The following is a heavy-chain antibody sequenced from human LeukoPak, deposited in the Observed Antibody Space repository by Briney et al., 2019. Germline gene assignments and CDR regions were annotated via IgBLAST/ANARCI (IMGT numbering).Heavy chain of an antibody. D-gene: IGHD5-12*01. CDR2: IRYDGSNK. J-gene: IGHJ4*02. V-gene: IGHV3-30*02. CDR3: ARDMGDIAGYDY. CDR1: GFTFSSYG. Sequence: GGSLRLSCAASGFTFSSYGMHWVRQAPGKGLEWVAFIRYDGSNKYYADSVKGRFTISRDNSKNTLYLQMNSLRAEDTAVYYCARDMGDIAGYDYWGQGTLGTVSS.